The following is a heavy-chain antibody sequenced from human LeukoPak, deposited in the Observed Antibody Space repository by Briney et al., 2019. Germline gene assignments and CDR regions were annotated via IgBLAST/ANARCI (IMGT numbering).Heavy chain of an antibody. CDR3: TRSSGHTYGNYYYYYMDV. CDR2: MNWNGGST. CDR1: GFTFEDYG. V-gene: IGHV3-20*04. J-gene: IGHJ6*03. Sequence: GGSLRLSCTASGFTFEDYGMSWVRQAPGKGLEWVSGMNWNGGSTGYADSVKGRFTISRDNAKNSLYLQMNSLRAEDTAVYYCTRSSGHTYGNYYYYYMDVWGKGTTVTISS. D-gene: IGHD1-1*01.